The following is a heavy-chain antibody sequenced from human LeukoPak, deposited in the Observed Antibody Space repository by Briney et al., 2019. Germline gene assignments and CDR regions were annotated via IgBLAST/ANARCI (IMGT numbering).Heavy chain of an antibody. CDR1: GFTFDDYG. Sequence: PGGSLRLSCAASGFTFDDYGMSWVRQAPGKGLEWVSGINWNGGSTGYADSVKGRFTISRDNAKNSLYLQMNSLGAEDTALHHCARMGCSGGSCYGTGYYYGMDVWGQGTTVTVSS. V-gene: IGHV3-20*01. J-gene: IGHJ6*02. CDR2: INWNGGST. CDR3: ARMGCSGGSCYGTGYYYGMDV. D-gene: IGHD2-15*01.